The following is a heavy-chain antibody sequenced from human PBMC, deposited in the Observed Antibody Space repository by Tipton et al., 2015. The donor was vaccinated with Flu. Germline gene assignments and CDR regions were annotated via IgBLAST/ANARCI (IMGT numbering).Heavy chain of an antibody. CDR3: TRKLVEY. Sequence: SLRLSCAASGFPLSDYWMAWVRQAPGKGLEWVANINQDGSVKYYVDSVKGPFTISRDNAKDSVFLQMNSLRAEDTAMYYCTRKLVEYWGQGTQVTVSS. CDR1: GFPLSDYW. V-gene: IGHV3-7*01. J-gene: IGHJ4*02. CDR2: INQDGSVK. D-gene: IGHD2-2*01.